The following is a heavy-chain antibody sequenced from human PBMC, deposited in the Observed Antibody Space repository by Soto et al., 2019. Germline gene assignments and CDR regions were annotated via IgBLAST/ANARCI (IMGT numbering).Heavy chain of an antibody. J-gene: IGHJ5*02. CDR2: LHHSGGS. D-gene: IGHD3-10*01. CDR3: AIGLPNYFGVHWFDP. CDR1: GGSISNGDYY. V-gene: IGHV4-30-2*01. Sequence: QLQLQEVGSGLLKPSQTLSLTCGVSGGSISNGDYYWNWIRPPPGKGREWIVYLHHSGGSVYNPSFESRVSISIDPPQSHVPLKMTSVTDADTTVYYCAIGLPNYFGVHWFDPWGQGNPVPVSP.